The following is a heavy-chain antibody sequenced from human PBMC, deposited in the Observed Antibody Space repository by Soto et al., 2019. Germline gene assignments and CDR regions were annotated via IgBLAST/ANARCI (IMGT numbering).Heavy chain of an antibody. CDR2: ISSSSSTI. V-gene: IGHV3-48*01. CDR3: ARDVAYYYGSGSYDAFDI. CDR1: GFTFSSYS. Sequence: GGSLRLSCAASGFTFSSYSMNWVRQAPGKGLEWVSYISSSSSTIYYADSVKGRFTISRDNAKNSLYLQMNSLRAEDTAVYYCARDVAYYYGSGSYDAFDIWGQGTMVTVSS. D-gene: IGHD3-10*01. J-gene: IGHJ3*02.